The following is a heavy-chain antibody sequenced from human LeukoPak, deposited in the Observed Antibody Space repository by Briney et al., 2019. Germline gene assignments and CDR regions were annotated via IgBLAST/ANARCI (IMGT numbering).Heavy chain of an antibody. J-gene: IGHJ6*02. D-gene: IGHD4-17*01. CDR2: FDPEDGET. CDR1: GYTLTELS. V-gene: IGHV1-24*01. Sequence: ASVKVSCKVSGYTLTELSMHWVRQAPGKGLEWMGGFDPEDGETIYAQKFQGRVTMTEGTSTDTAYMELSSLRSEGTAVYYCATERLDYGDYVLYYGMDVWGQGTTVTVSS. CDR3: ATERLDYGDYVLYYGMDV.